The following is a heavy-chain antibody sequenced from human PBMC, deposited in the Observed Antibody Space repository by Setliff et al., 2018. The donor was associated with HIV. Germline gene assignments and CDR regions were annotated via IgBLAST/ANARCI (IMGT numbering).Heavy chain of an antibody. Sequence: SETLSLTCTVSGGSISSGGYYWSWIRQHPGKGLEWIGRIYTSGSTNYNPALKSRVTISVDTSKNQFSLKLSSVTAADTAVYYCARSDGQLDPYYYYGMDVWGQGTTVTVSS. CDR3: ARSDGQLDPYYYYGMDV. CDR1: GGSISSGGYY. V-gene: IGHV4-61*02. CDR2: IYTSGST. D-gene: IGHD6-6*01. J-gene: IGHJ6*02.